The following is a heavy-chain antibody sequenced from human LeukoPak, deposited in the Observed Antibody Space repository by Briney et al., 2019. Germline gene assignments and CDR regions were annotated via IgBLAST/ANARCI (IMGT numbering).Heavy chain of an antibody. V-gene: IGHV4-4*07. CDR2: ISSTGST. CDR3: ARDQTYSGSGIYTYFDY. J-gene: IGHJ4*02. Sequence: SETLSLTCTVSGGSISSYYWSWIRQPAGKGLEYLGRISSTGSTNYNPSLRSRVTISADTSKNHFSLKLTSVTAADTAVYYCARDQTYSGSGIYTYFDYWGQGILVTVSS. CDR1: GGSISSYY. D-gene: IGHD3-10*01.